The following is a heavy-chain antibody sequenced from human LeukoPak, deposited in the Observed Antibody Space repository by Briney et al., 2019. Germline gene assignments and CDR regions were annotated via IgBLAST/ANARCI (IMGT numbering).Heavy chain of an antibody. J-gene: IGHJ4*02. CDR1: GYTFTIYY. Sequence: ASVKVSCKASGYTFTIYYTHWVRQAPGQGLEWMGWINPNSGATSYAQRFQGRVTMTRDTSISTAYMELSGLTSDDTAVYYCARNPPYCTSTSCYNDYWGQGTLVTVSS. D-gene: IGHD2-2*02. V-gene: IGHV1-2*02. CDR3: ARNPPYCTSTSCYNDY. CDR2: INPNSGAT.